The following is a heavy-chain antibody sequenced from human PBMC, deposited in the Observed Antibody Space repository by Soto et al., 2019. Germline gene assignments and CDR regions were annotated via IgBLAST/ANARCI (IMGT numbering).Heavy chain of an antibody. CDR3: ARYHSLPVRYKALRWFDP. V-gene: IGHV3-23*04. Sequence: EVQLVESGGGLVQPGGSLRLSCSASGFTFSNFWMTWVRQAPGRGLEWVSVIAADGGGIQYADSVKGRFTISRDNSKNTMFLQMNSLGAEDTAVYYCARYHSLPVRYKALRWFDPWGQGTLVTVSS. CDR2: IAADGGGI. J-gene: IGHJ5*02. D-gene: IGHD3-16*02. CDR1: GFTFSNFW.